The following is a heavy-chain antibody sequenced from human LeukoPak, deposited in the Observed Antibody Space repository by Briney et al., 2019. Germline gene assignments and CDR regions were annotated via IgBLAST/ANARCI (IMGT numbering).Heavy chain of an antibody. CDR3: ARLDNGRRAFDY. J-gene: IGHJ4*02. CDR1: GGSISSYY. CDR2: MYYSGST. D-gene: IGHD1-26*01. Sequence: PSETLSLTCTVSGGSISSYYWSWIRQPPGKGLEWIGYMYYSGSTNYNPSLKSRVTISIDTSKNQFSLQLSSVTAADTAVYYCARLDNGRRAFDYWGQGTLVTVSS. V-gene: IGHV4-59*01.